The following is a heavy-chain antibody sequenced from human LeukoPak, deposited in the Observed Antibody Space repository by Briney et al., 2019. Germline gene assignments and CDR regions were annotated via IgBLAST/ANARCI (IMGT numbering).Heavy chain of an antibody. CDR2: IYPGDSDT. CDR1: VYTFSNYW. Sequence: GESLKIACKGSVYTFSNYWIGWVRQMPGKGLEWMGIIYPGDSDTSYGPSFQGQVTTSADKSSTSASLKWRSPKASDTAIYFCARHTLERRKDNAFDIWGQGTMSTVSS. CDR3: ARHTLERRKDNAFDI. J-gene: IGHJ3*02. V-gene: IGHV5-51*01. D-gene: IGHD3-16*01.